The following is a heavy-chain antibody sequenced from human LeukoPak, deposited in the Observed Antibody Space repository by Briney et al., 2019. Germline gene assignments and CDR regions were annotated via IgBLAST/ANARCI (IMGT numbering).Heavy chain of an antibody. J-gene: IGHJ3*02. Sequence: GESLKISCKGSGYSFTTYWINWVRQMPGKGLEWMGAIYPGDSDTTYSPSFQGQVTISADKSTFTAYLQWSSLKASDTAMYYCARPQGSYLSVLDSFDIWGQGTMVTVSS. CDR3: ARPQGSYLSVLDSFDI. D-gene: IGHD3-10*01. CDR2: IYPGDSDT. CDR1: GYSFTTYW. V-gene: IGHV5-51*01.